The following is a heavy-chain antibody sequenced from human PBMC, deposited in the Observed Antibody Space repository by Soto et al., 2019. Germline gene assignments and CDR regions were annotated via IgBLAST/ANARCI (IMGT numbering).Heavy chain of an antibody. D-gene: IGHD3-3*01. CDR1: GGTMSRYD. Sequence: SETLSHSCSVSGGTMSRYDWSWIRQPPGKGLEWIGYIYYTGGTSYNPSLKSRVIMSVDTSKNQFSLKLSSVTAADTAVYYCARDSGRMYYDTWSGYDYGMDVWGQGTTVTVSS. J-gene: IGHJ6*02. CDR2: IYYTGGT. CDR3: ARDSGRMYYDTWSGYDYGMDV. V-gene: IGHV4-59*01.